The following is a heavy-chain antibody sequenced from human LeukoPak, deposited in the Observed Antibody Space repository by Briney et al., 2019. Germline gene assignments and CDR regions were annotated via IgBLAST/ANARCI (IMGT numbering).Heavy chain of an antibody. Sequence: GGSLRLSCAASGFTFSSYVMNWVRQAPGKGVEGVSYISSSGSSIYYADSVKGRFTISRDNAKNSLYLQMNSLRAEDTAVYYCASGYYGSGSYKWVYYYYMDVWGKGTTVTISS. CDR2: ISSSGSSI. V-gene: IGHV3-48*03. D-gene: IGHD3-10*01. CDR1: GFTFSSYV. J-gene: IGHJ6*03. CDR3: ASGYYGSGSYKWVYYYYMDV.